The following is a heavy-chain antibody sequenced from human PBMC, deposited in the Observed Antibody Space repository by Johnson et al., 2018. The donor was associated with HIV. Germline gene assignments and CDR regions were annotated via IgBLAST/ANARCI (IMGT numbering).Heavy chain of an antibody. CDR2: INKDGGEE. CDR1: GFSFNKYW. D-gene: IGHD6-13*01. J-gene: IGHJ3*02. CDR3: AKARGYSSSWYLGYDAFDI. Sequence: VQLVESGGGLVQPGGSLRLSCVGSGFSFNKYWMSWVRQAPGDRLERLTTINKDGGEEYYVDSVKGRFTISRDNAKNSLYLQMNSLRAEDTALYYCAKARGYSSSWYLGYDAFDIWGQGTMVTVSS. V-gene: IGHV3-7*03.